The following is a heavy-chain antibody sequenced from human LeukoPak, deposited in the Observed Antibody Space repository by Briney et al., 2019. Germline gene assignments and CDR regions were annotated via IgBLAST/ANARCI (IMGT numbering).Heavy chain of an antibody. V-gene: IGHV4-39*01. CDR2: TSYSGST. CDR3: SRTTGDSAIIAAH. Sequence: PSETXSLTCTVSGGSISGSCCYWGWLGQTPGKDLEWIGSTSYSGSTHYKTSFKRRVTVWEDTSKKEFFLNLSSVTAADTAVYYCSRTTGDSAIIAAHWGQGTLVTVSS. D-gene: IGHD3-16*01. J-gene: IGHJ4*02. CDR1: GGSISGSCCY.